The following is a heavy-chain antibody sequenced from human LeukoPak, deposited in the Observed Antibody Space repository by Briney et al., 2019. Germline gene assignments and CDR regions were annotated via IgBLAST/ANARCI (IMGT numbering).Heavy chain of an antibody. V-gene: IGHV1-69*06. CDR2: IIPLFGTT. J-gene: IGHJ5*02. D-gene: IGHD5/OR15-5a*01. CDR3: ARDGAFVYHCKSGLDL. CDR1: GDTFSNYA. Sequence: GASVKVSCKASGDTFSNYAINWVRQAPGQGLEWMGRIIPLFGTTNYAPTFQGRVTITADTSTSTAYMDLNSLKSGDTATYYCARDGAFVYHCKSGLDLWGQGTLVTVSS.